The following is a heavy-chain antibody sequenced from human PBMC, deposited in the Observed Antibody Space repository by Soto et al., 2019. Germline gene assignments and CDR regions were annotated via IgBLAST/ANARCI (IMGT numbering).Heavy chain of an antibody. CDR2: ISGYNGNT. V-gene: IGHV1-18*04. J-gene: IGHJ6*02. CDR3: ARAGKYYYGSGSPYYYGMNV. D-gene: IGHD3-10*01. CDR1: GYTFTSYG. Sequence: QVQLVQSGAEVKKPGASVKVSCKASGYTFTSYGVSWVRQAPGQGLEWMGWISGYNGNTNYAQKLQGRVTMTTDTSTSTAYMELRSLRSDVTAVYYCARAGKYYYGSGSPYYYGMNVWGQGITVTVSS.